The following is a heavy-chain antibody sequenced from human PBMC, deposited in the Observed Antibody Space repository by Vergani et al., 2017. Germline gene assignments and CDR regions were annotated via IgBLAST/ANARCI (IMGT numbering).Heavy chain of an antibody. CDR1: GYTFTSYG. CDR3: ARAPQQARKKKIVVVPVDY. Sequence: QVQLVQSGAEVKKPGASVKVSCKASGYTFTSYGISWVRQAPGQGLEWMGWISAYNGNTNYAQKLQGRVTMTTDTSTSTDYMELRSLRSDDTAVYYCARAPQQARKKKIVVVPVDYWGQGTLVTVSS. V-gene: IGHV1-18*01. J-gene: IGHJ4*02. D-gene: IGHD2-2*01. CDR2: ISAYNGNT.